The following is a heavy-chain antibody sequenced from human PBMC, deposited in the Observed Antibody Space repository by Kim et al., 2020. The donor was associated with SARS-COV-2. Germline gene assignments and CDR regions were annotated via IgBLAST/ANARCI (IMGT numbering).Heavy chain of an antibody. V-gene: IGHV3-11*04. J-gene: IGHJ4*02. CDR2: VSYTGVNT. CDR1: GFIFNDYY. CDR3: ARGGYTVPGIDF. Sequence: GGSLRLSCAASGFIFNDYYMAWIRQAPGKGLEYISYVSYTGVNTYYADSVKGRFTISRDNAKHSLYLHLSSLRAEDTGVYYCARGGYTVPGIDFWGQGTLVTVSS. D-gene: IGHD5-18*01.